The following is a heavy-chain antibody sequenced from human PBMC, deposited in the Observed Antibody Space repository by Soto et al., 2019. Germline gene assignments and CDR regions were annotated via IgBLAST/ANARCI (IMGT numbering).Heavy chain of an antibody. Sequence: ASVKVSCKASGYTFTGYYMHWVRQAPGQGLEWMGWINPNSGGTNYAQKFQGWVTMTRDTSISTAYMELSRLRSDDTAVYYCARETNSSGWGYYYYGMDVWGQGTTVTVSS. V-gene: IGHV1-2*04. CDR2: INPNSGGT. D-gene: IGHD6-19*01. J-gene: IGHJ6*02. CDR1: GYTFTGYY. CDR3: ARETNSSGWGYYYYGMDV.